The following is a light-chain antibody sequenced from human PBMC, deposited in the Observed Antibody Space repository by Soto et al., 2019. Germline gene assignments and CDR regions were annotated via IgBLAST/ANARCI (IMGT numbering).Light chain of an antibody. V-gene: IGKV3-11*01. CDR3: QQRSNWTPIT. CDR2: GTS. J-gene: IGKJ5*01. CDR1: QSVSSRH. Sequence: EIVVTQSPGTLSLSPGERATLSCRASQSVSSRHLAWYQQKPGQAPRLLIYGTSNRATGIPARFSGSGSGTDFTLTISSLEPEDFAVYYCQQRSNWTPITFGQGTRLEIK.